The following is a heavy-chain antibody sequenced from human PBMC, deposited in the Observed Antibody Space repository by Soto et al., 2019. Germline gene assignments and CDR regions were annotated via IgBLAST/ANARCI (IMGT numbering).Heavy chain of an antibody. V-gene: IGHV1-69*01. CDR3: ARSFTKSRRGGVAFDY. J-gene: IGHJ4*02. D-gene: IGHD3-3*01. CDR1: GGTISSFG. Sequence: QVQLVQSGAEVKKPGSSVKVSCTTSGGTISSFGMNWVRQAPGQGLEWMGGIVPIDGSTKYAEKFQGRVTITADASPSTVYMDLSSLRSEDTAVYYCARSFTKSRRGGVAFDYWGQGTLLTVSP. CDR2: IVPIDGST.